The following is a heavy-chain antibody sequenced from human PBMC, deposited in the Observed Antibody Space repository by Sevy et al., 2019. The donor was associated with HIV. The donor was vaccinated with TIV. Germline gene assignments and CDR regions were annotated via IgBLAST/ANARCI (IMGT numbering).Heavy chain of an antibody. V-gene: IGHV3-23*01. J-gene: IGHJ6*02. D-gene: IGHD2-15*01. CDR2: ISGSAGST. CDR3: AKGDRTFYGLDV. CDR1: RFTFSTYA. Sequence: GGSLRLSCAASRFTFSTYAMSWVRQAPGKGLQWVSAISGSAGSTYYADFVKGRFTISRDNSKKTLYMQMNSLRAEDTAVYYCAKGDRTFYGLDVWGHGTTVTVSS.